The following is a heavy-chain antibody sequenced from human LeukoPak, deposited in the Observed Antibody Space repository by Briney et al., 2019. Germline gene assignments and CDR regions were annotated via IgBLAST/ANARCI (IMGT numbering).Heavy chain of an antibody. Sequence: ASVKVSCKASGYTFTSYYMHWVRQAPGQGLEWMGIINPSGGSTSYAQKFQGRVTMTRDTSTSTVYMELSSLRSEDTAVYYCARGLRIGSGPNSYYFDYWGQGTLVTVSS. D-gene: IGHD3-3*01. CDR1: GYTFTSYY. CDR3: ARGLRIGSGPNSYYFDY. CDR2: INPSGGST. J-gene: IGHJ4*02. V-gene: IGHV1-46*01.